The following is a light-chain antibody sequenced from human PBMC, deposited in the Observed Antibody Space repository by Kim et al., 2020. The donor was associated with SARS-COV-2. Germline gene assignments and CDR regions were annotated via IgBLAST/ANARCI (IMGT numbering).Light chain of an antibody. CDR1: NSGSKS. V-gene: IGLV3-21*04. CDR2: YDS. J-gene: IGLJ3*02. CDR3: QVWDSSSDHPV. Sequence: APGKTARITCGGNNSGSKSVQWYQKKPGQAPVLVIYYDSDRPSGIPERFSGSDSGNTATLTISRVEAGDEADYYCQVWDSSSDHPVFGGGTQLTVL.